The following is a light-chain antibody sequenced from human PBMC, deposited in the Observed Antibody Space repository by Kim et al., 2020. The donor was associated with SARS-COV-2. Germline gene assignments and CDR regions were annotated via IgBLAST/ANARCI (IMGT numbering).Light chain of an antibody. J-gene: IGKJ1*01. V-gene: IGKV3-20*01. CDR1: QSVSASG. CDR3: QQYDILPRT. CDR2: GAA. Sequence: SPGERATLACRATQSVSASGLAWYTHKRGQAPRLRSYGAATRATGIPDRVTRRWSGTDFTLTISRLEPEDVAVYYCQQYDILPRTFGQGTKVDIK.